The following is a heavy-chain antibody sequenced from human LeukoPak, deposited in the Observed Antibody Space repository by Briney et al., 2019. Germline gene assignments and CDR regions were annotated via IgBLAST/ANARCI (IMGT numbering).Heavy chain of an antibody. V-gene: IGHV3-66*01. D-gene: IGHD3-10*01. CDR1: GFTVSSNY. CDR3: ARERITMVRGVIHYFDY. Sequence: GGSLRLSCAASGFTVSSNYMSWVRQAPGKGLEWVSVIYSGGSTYYADSVKGRFTISRDHSKNTLYLQMNSLRAEDTAVYYCARERITMVRGVIHYFDYWGQGTLVTVSS. J-gene: IGHJ4*02. CDR2: IYSGGST.